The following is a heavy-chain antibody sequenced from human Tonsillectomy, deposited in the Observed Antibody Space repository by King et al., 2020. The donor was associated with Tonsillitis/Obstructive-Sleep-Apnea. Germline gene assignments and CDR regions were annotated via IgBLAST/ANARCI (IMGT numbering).Heavy chain of an antibody. CDR2: ISYDGSNK. CDR1: GFTFSSYV. V-gene: IGHV3-30*04. Sequence: QLVQSGGGVVQPERSLRLSCAASGFTFSSYVMHWVRQAPGKGLEWVAVISYDGSNKYYADSVKGRFTISRDNSKNTLYLQMNSRRTEDTAVYYCARGDDFWSGYSRYYMDVWGKGTTVTVSS. CDR3: ARGDDFWSGYSRYYMDV. J-gene: IGHJ6*03. D-gene: IGHD3-3*01.